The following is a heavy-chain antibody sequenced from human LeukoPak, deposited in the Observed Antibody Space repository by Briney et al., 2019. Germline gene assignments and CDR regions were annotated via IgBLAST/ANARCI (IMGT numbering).Heavy chain of an antibody. J-gene: IGHJ4*02. Sequence: GGSLRLSCAASGFTFSSYAVSWVRQAPGKGLEWVSAISASDGSTYYADSVKGRFTISRANSKNTLYLQMNSLRAEDTAIYYCAKDDCSITSCYANYFDYWGQGTLVTVSS. D-gene: IGHD2-2*01. CDR2: ISASDGST. CDR3: AKDDCSITSCYANYFDY. CDR1: GFTFSSYA. V-gene: IGHV3-23*01.